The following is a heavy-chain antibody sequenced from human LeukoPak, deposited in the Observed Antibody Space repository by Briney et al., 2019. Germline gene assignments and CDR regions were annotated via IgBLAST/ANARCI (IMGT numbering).Heavy chain of an antibody. CDR3: ARDLVVPAATAALYYYYGMDV. CDR2: IYSGGST. V-gene: IGHV3-53*01. J-gene: IGHJ6*04. CDR1: GFTVSSNY. Sequence: GGSLRLSCAASGFTVSSNYMSWVRQAPGKGLEWVSVIYSGGSTYYADSVKGRFTISRDNSKNTLYLQMSILRAEDTAVYYCARDLVVPAATAALYYYYGMDVWGKGTTVTVSS. D-gene: IGHD2-2*01.